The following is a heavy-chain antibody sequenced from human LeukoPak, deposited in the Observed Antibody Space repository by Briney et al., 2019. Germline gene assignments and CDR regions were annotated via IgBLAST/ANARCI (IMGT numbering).Heavy chain of an antibody. CDR3: ARAIVVVTAPEDYFDY. V-gene: IGHV1-8*01. D-gene: IGHD2-21*02. CDR2: MNPNSGNT. CDR1: GYTFTSYD. J-gene: IGHJ4*02. Sequence: ASVKVSCKASGYTFTSYDINWVRQATGQGLEWMGWMNPNSGNTGYAQKFQGRVTMTTDTSTSTAYMELRSLRSDDTAVYYCARAIVVVTAPEDYFDYWGQGTLVTVSS.